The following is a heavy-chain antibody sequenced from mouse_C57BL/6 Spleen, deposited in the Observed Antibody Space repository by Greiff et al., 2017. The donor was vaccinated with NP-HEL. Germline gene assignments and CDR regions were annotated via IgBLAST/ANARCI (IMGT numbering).Heavy chain of an antibody. CDR1: GFSLTSYA. V-gene: IGHV2-9-1*01. CDR2: IWTGGGT. J-gene: IGHJ1*03. Sequence: VHLVESGPGLVAPSQSLSITCTVSGFSLTSYAISWVRQPPGKGLEWLGVIWTGGGTNYNSALKSRLSISKDNSKSQVFLKMNSLQTDDTARYYCARSPGVVAKWYFDVWGTGTTVTVSS. D-gene: IGHD1-1*01. CDR3: ARSPGVVAKWYFDV.